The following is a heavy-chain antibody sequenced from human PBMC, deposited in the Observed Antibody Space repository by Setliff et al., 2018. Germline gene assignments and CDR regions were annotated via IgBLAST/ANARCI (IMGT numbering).Heavy chain of an antibody. J-gene: IGHJ4*02. V-gene: IGHV4-4*07. CDR3: ARSPSSGAYWNPRPFYSDY. CDR2: ISPSGST. CDR1: GDSIYNQF. Sequence: SETLSLTCTVSGDSIYNQFWSWVRQPAGKGLEWIGHISPSGSTTYNPSVKSRVTISLDTSKNHFSLKLDSVTAADTALYYCARSPSSGAYWNPRPFYSDYWARGTLVTVSS. D-gene: IGHD1-26*01.